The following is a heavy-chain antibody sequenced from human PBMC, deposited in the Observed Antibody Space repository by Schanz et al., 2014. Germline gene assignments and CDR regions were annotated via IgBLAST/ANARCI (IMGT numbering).Heavy chain of an antibody. V-gene: IGHV1-18*01. D-gene: IGHD5-18*01. CDR1: GYTFTSHG. J-gene: IGHJ3*02. Sequence: QVQLVQSGAEVKKPGASVKVSCKASGYTFTSHGISWVRQAPGQELEWMGWITAYNGDTNYALKLQGRVTMTTDTSTGTAYMELRSLRSDDTALYYCTRGEYIYALSAFDIWGQGTMVTVSS. CDR2: ITAYNGDT. CDR3: TRGEYIYALSAFDI.